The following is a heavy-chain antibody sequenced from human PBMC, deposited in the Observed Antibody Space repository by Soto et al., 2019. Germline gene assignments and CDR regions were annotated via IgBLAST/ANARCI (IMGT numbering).Heavy chain of an antibody. CDR2: VYATGTT. CDR1: VVTMSYGGYS. J-gene: IGHJ5*02. V-gene: IGHV4-61*02. CDR3: VRDGSKSLRDWFDP. Sequence: TLSLTCTVSVVTMSYGGYSWAWILKTAGNGLEWMGRVYATGTTDYNPSLRSRVAMSVDISKKTFSLRLRSVTGADSGVYYCVRDGSKSLRDWFDPWGQGILVTVS.